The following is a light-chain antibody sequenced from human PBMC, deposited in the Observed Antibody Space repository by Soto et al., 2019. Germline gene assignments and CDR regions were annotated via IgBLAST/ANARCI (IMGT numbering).Light chain of an antibody. V-gene: IGKV1-8*01. Sequence: AIRMTQSPSSFSASTGDRVTITCRASQDISSYLAWYQQKVGKAPKLLIYAAATLQRGAPSRISGSGSGTDFTLTISRLQSEDFATYYCQQYVSYPYTFGQGTKLEI. CDR3: QQYVSYPYT. CDR2: AAA. CDR1: QDISSY. J-gene: IGKJ2*01.